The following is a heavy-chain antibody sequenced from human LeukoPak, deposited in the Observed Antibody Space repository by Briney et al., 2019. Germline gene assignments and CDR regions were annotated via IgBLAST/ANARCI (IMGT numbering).Heavy chain of an antibody. Sequence: SETLSLTCTVSGYSISSGYYWAWIRQPPGKGLEWIGNLHYSGSTYYNASLMSRVTISVDTSKNQFSLRLSSVTAADTAIYYCVRGYYDLLTGYSEFDSWGQGTLVTVSS. CDR2: LHYSGST. D-gene: IGHD3-9*01. CDR1: GYSISSGYY. V-gene: IGHV4-38-2*02. J-gene: IGHJ4*02. CDR3: VRGYYDLLTGYSEFDS.